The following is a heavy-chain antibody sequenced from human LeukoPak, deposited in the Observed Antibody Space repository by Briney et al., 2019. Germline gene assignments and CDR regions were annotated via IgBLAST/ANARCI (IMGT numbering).Heavy chain of an antibody. V-gene: IGHV4-38-2*02. CDR2: IYHSGST. CDR1: GYSISSNYY. D-gene: IGHD6-13*01. Sequence: PSETLSLTCTVSGYSISSNYYWGWIRQPPGKGLEWIGNIYHSGSTYYSPSLKSRVTISIDTSKNRLSLNLTSVTAADTAVYYCARYTISPTYYFDYWGQGTLVTVSS. J-gene: IGHJ4*02. CDR3: ARYTISPTYYFDY.